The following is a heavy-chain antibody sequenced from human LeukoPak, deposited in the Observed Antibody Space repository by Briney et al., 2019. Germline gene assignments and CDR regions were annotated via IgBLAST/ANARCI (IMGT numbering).Heavy chain of an antibody. CDR2: ISGSGGST. D-gene: IGHD3-3*01. CDR3: AKDVYDFWSGFDY. J-gene: IGHJ4*02. CDR1: GFTFSSYA. Sequence: VQPGGSRTLSCAASGFTFSSYAMSWVRQAPGEGLEWVSTISGSGGSTYYADSAKGRFTISRDNSKNTLYLQMNSLRAEDTAVYYCAKDVYDFWSGFDYWGQGTLVTVSS. V-gene: IGHV3-23*01.